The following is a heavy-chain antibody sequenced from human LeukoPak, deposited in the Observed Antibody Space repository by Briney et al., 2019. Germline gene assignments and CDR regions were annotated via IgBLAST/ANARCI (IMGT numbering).Heavy chain of an antibody. D-gene: IGHD3-3*01. J-gene: IGHJ6*02. Sequence: GGSLRLSCAASGFTFSSYEMNWVRQAPGQGLEWVSYISSSCGTIYYADSLKGRFTISRDNAKNSLYLKMNSLRVEDTAVYYCASGSNYDFWSGYPPGYGMDVWGQGTTVTVSS. CDR2: ISSSCGTI. V-gene: IGHV3-48*03. CDR3: ASGSNYDFWSGYPPGYGMDV. CDR1: GFTFSSYE.